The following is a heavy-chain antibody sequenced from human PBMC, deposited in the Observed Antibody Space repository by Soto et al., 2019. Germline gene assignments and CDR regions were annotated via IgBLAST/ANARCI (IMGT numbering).Heavy chain of an antibody. V-gene: IGHV1-69*01. CDR2: IMPVFGTA. J-gene: IGHJ6*02. CDR1: GGSFRNYG. D-gene: IGHD3-9*01. Sequence: QVQLVQSGAEVKKPGSSVRVSCKVSGGSFRNYGITWVRQSPGQGLEWMGGIMPVFGTAVYAQKFQGRVTISADEVTTTASLGLSSLSSDDTAVYFCARARDYDLLTAREYALDVWGQGTTVTV. CDR3: ARARDYDLLTAREYALDV.